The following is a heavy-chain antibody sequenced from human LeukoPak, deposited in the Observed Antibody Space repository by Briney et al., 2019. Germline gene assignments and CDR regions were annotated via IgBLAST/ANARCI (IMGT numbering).Heavy chain of an antibody. V-gene: IGHV3-48*04. Sequence: GGSLRLSCAASGFTFSSHNMVWVRQPPGKGLEWISYISDSSITKYYADSVKGRFTISRDNAKNSLYLQMNSLRAEDTAVYYCARDGGFCSGGFCYRLFDPWGQGTLVTVSS. D-gene: IGHD2-15*01. CDR1: GFTFSSHN. CDR2: ISDSSITK. J-gene: IGHJ5*02. CDR3: ARDGGFCSGGFCYRLFDP.